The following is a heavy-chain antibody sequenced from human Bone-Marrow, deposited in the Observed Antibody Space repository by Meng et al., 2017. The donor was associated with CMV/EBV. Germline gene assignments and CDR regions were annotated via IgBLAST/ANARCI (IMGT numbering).Heavy chain of an antibody. CDR2: ISYDGSNK. CDR3: AKHSSPRGIDY. J-gene: IGHJ4*02. CDR1: GFTFSSYA. V-gene: IGHV3-30*04. D-gene: IGHD6-6*01. Sequence: LSLTCAASGFTFSSYAMHWVRQAPGKGLEWVAVISYDGSNKYYADSVKGRFTISRDNSKNTLYLQMNSLRAEDTAVYYCAKHSSPRGIDYWGQGTLVTVSS.